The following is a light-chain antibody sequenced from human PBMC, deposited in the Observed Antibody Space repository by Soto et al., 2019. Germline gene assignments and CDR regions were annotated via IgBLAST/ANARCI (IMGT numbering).Light chain of an antibody. V-gene: IGLV1-40*01. Sequence: QSVLTQPPSVSGAPGQRVTISCTGSSSNIGTSYDVHWYQQVPGTAPKLLIYGNNNRPSGVPDRFSGSKSGTSASLAITGLQAEDEADYYCQSYDSSLSASVFGGGTQLTVL. J-gene: IGLJ2*01. CDR2: GNN. CDR1: SSNIGTSYD. CDR3: QSYDSSLSASV.